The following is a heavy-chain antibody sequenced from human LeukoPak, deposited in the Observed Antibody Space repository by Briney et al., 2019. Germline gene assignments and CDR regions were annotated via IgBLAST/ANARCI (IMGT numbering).Heavy chain of an antibody. CDR3: ARDIPYGDYRFDY. V-gene: IGHV3-30-3*01. CDR1: GFTFSSYA. J-gene: IGHJ4*02. CDR2: ISYDGSNK. D-gene: IGHD4-17*01. Sequence: GGSLRLSCAASGFTFSSYAMHWVRQAPGKGLEWVAVISYDGSNKYYADSVKGRFTISRDNSKNTLYLQMNSLRAGDTAVYYCARDIPYGDYRFDYCGQGTLVTVSS.